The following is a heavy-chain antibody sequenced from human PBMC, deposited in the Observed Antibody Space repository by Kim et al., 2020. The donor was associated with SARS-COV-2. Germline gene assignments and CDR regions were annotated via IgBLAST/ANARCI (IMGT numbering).Heavy chain of an antibody. V-gene: IGHV4-34*01. J-gene: IGHJ4*02. D-gene: IGHD5-18*01. Sequence: SETLSLTCAVYGGSFSGYYWSWIRQPPGKGLEWIGEINHSGSTNYNPSLKSRVTISVDTSKNQFSLKLSSVTAADTAVYYCARGHRVTAMDMYYFDYWGQGTLVTVSS. CDR1: GGSFSGYY. CDR3: ARGHRVTAMDMYYFDY. CDR2: INHSGST.